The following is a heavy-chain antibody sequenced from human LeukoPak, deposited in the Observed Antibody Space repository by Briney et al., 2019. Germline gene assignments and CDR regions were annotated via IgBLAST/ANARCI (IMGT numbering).Heavy chain of an antibody. J-gene: IGHJ6*02. CDR2: ISGSGGST. D-gene: IGHD6-13*01. CDR1: GFTFSSYA. V-gene: IGHV3-23*01. Sequence: GGSRRLSCAASGFTFSSYAMSWVRPAPGKGLEWVSAISGSGGSTYYADSVKGRFTISRDNSKNTLYLQMNSLRAEDTAVYHCGVGYSSSWYYYYGMDVWGQGTTVTVSS. CDR3: GVGYSSSWYYYYGMDV.